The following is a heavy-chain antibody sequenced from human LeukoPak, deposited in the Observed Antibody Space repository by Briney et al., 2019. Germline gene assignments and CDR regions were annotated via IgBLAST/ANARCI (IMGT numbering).Heavy chain of an antibody. CDR2: INPSGGST. J-gene: IGHJ6*03. V-gene: IGHV1-46*01. D-gene: IGHD6-19*01. CDR3: AGGSDSSGHTSGSTDYYYYYMDV. CDR1: GYTFTSYY. Sequence: GASVKVSCKASGYTFTSYYMHWVRQAPGQGLEWMGIINPSGGSTSYAQKFQGRVTMTRDMSTSTVYMELSSLRSEDTAVYYCAGGSDSSGHTSGSTDYYYYYMDVWGKGTTVTVSS.